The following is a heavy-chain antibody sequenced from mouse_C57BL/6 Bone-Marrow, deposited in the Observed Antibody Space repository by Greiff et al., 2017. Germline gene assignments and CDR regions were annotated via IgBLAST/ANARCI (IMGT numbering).Heavy chain of an antibody. CDR2: IWSGGST. CDR1: GFSLTSYG. J-gene: IGHJ4*01. CDR3: ARNLGILRLYAMDY. D-gene: IGHD1-1*01. Sequence: VKVVESGPGLVQPSQSLSITCTVSGFSLTSYGVHWVRQSPGKGLEWLGVIWSGGSTDYNAAFISRLSISKDNSKSQVFFKMNSLQADDTAIYYCARNLGILRLYAMDYWGQGTSVTVSS. V-gene: IGHV2-2*01.